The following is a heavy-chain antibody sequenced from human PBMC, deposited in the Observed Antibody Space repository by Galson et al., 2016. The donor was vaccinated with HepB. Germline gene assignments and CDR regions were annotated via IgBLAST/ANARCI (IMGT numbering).Heavy chain of an antibody. J-gene: IGHJ4*02. D-gene: IGHD3-10*01. CDR1: GFTFSDYY. V-gene: IGHV3-11*01. CDR3: ARGNDGSGRRRSFDS. Sequence: SLRLSCAASGFTFSDYYMTWIRQAPGKGLEWISYISNTGITIYYADSVKDRFTLSRDNAKNSLFLEMNTLRADDTAIYYCARGNDGSGRRRSFDSWGQGTLVTVSS. CDR2: ISNTGITI.